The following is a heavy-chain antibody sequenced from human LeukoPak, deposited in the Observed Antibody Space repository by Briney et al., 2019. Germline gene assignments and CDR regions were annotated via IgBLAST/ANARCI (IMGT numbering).Heavy chain of an antibody. V-gene: IGHV4-61*08. D-gene: IGHD2-15*01. CDR1: GCSISSGDYY. CDR3: ASGGSSHY. CDR2: SYYSGST. Sequence: SETLSLTCTVSGCSISSGDYYWSWLRQPPGKGLEWIGYSYYSGSTNYNPSLKSRVTISVDTSKNQFSLKLSSVTAADTAVYYCASGGSSHYWGQGTLVTVSS. J-gene: IGHJ4*02.